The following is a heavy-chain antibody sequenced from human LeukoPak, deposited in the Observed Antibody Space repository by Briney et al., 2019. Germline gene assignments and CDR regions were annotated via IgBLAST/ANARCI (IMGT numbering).Heavy chain of an antibody. CDR3: ARDRGYYYDSSGYYDWFDP. D-gene: IGHD3-22*01. Sequence: SETLSLTCTVSGGSISSYYWSWIRQPAGKGLKWIGRIYTSGSTNYNPSLKSRVTMSVDTSKNQFSLKLSSVTAADTAVYYCARDRGYYYDSSGYYDWFDPWGQGTLVTVSS. J-gene: IGHJ5*02. CDR2: IYTSGST. CDR1: GGSISSYY. V-gene: IGHV4-4*07.